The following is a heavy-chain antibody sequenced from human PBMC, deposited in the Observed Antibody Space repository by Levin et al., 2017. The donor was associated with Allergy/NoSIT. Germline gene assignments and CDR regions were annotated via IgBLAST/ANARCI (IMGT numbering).Heavy chain of an antibody. CDR1: GFTFSSYA. J-gene: IGHJ4*02. CDR3: AKDYNAYSRCLGV. CDR2: ISGYGDRI. D-gene: IGHD1-26*01. Sequence: SCVASGFTFSSYAMSWVRLAPGKGLEWVSAISGYGDRIYYADSVKGRFTISRDSPQRTLYLQINSLRVEDTATYFCAKDYNAYSRCLGVWGQGTQVTVSS. V-gene: IGHV3-23*01.